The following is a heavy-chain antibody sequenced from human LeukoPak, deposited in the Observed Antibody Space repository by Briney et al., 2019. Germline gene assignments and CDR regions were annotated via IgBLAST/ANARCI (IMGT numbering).Heavy chain of an antibody. J-gene: IGHJ4*02. CDR3: ATDYYVSGSYYRLFY. CDR2: INSDGGTT. V-gene: IGHV3-74*01. Sequence: GGSLRLSCAASGFTFYTYAMSWVRQAPGKGLVWVSGINSDGGTTTYADSVKGRFTISRDNAKNTLYLQMNNLRAEDTAIYYCATDYYVSGSYYRLFYWGQGTLVTVSS. D-gene: IGHD3-10*01. CDR1: GFTFYTYA.